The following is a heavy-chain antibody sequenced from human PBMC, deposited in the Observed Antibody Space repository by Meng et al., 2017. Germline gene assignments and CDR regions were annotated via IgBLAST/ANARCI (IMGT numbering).Heavy chain of an antibody. D-gene: IGHD7-27*01. Sequence: LTGAASGFTFDDYTMHWVRQAPGKGLEWVSLISWDGGSTYYADSVKGRFTISRDNSKNSLYLQMNSLRTEDTALYYCAAQKSRITGDDAFDIWGQGTMVTVSS. V-gene: IGHV3-43*01. CDR3: AAQKSRITGDDAFDI. J-gene: IGHJ3*02. CDR2: ISWDGGST. CDR1: GFTFDDYT.